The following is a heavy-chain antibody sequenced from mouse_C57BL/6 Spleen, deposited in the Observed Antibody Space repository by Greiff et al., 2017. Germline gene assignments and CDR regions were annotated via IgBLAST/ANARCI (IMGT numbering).Heavy chain of an antibody. CDR3: ARAYDGYCFDY. CDR1: GFTFSSYA. V-gene: IGHV5-4*01. CDR2: ISDGGSYT. D-gene: IGHD2-3*01. Sequence: EVQLVESGGGLVKPGGSLKLSCAASGFTFSSYAMSWVRQTPEKRLEWVATISDGGSYTYYPDNVKGRFTISRDNAKNNLYLQMSHLKSEDTAMYYCARAYDGYCFDYWGQGTTLTVSS. J-gene: IGHJ2*01.